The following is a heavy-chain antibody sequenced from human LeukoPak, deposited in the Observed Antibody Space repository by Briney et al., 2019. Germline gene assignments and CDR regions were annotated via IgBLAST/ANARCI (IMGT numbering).Heavy chain of an antibody. CDR3: ARARNNYDRSGFSALDY. Sequence: PGRSLRLSCAASGVAFDSHGMHWVRQAPGKGLEWVAMIWYDGSKDYADSVKGRFTISRDNSKNTLYLQMNSLRAEDTAVYYCARARNNYDRSGFSALDYWGQGTLVTVSS. CDR1: GVAFDSHG. D-gene: IGHD3-22*01. V-gene: IGHV3-33*01. J-gene: IGHJ4*02. CDR2: IWYDGSK.